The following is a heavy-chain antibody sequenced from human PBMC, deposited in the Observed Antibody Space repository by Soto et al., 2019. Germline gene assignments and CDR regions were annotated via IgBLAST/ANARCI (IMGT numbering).Heavy chain of an antibody. CDR3: AIGTRSSWTCDF. CDR2: IIPLTETP. D-gene: IGHD6-13*01. Sequence: SVKVSCKASGGTFSDYAISWVRHAPGHGLEWVGGIIPLTETPVYAQTVQGRLTITADEVTSAAYMELSSLRSDDTAVYFCAIGTRSSWTCDFWGQGTLVTVSS. CDR1: GGTFSDYA. V-gene: IGHV1-69*13. J-gene: IGHJ4*02.